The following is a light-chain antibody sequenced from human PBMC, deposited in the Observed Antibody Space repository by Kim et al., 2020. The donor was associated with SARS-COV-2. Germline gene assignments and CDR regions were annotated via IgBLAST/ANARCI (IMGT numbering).Light chain of an antibody. Sequence: QSALTQPASVSGSPGQSITISCTGTSSDVGGYNFVSWYQQHLGEDPKLIIYDVTIRPSGVSNRFSGSKSGNTASLTISGLQAEDEADYYCSSYTSSTTLGVFGGGTKLTVL. CDR1: SSDVGGYNF. CDR3: SSYTSSTTLGV. V-gene: IGLV2-14*03. CDR2: DVT. J-gene: IGLJ2*01.